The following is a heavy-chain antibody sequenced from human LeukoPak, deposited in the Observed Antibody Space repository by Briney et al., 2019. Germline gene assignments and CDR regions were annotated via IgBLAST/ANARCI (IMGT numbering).Heavy chain of an antibody. CDR2: INHSGST. CDR1: GGSISSYY. Sequence: SETLSLTCTVSGGSISSYYWSWIPQPPGKGLEWIGEINHSGSTNNNPSLKSRVTISVDTSKNQYSLKLSSVTAADTAVYYCARERRPGYFDYWGQGTLVTVSS. J-gene: IGHJ4*02. CDR3: ARERRPGYFDY. D-gene: IGHD1-1*01. V-gene: IGHV4-34*01.